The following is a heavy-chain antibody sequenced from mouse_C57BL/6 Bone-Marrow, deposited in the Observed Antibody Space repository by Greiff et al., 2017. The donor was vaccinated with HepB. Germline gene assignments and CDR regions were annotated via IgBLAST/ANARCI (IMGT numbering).Heavy chain of an antibody. J-gene: IGHJ1*03. Sequence: QVQLQQPGTELVKPGASVNLSCKASGYTFISYWMHWVKQRPGQGLEWIGNINPRNGGTNYNEKFKSKATMTVDKSSSTAYMQLSSLTSEDSAVYYCTRSYYSNHWYFDVWGTGTTVTVSS. CDR1: GYTFISYW. D-gene: IGHD2-5*01. CDR3: TRSYYSNHWYFDV. CDR2: INPRNGGT. V-gene: IGHV1-53*01.